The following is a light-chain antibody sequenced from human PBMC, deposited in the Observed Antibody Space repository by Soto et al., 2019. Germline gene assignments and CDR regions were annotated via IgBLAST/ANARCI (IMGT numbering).Light chain of an antibody. CDR3: QQRSNWPGT. J-gene: IGKJ2*01. V-gene: IGKV3-11*01. CDR1: QSVSSY. CDR2: DAS. Sequence: EIVLTQSPATLSLSPGERATLSCRASQSVSSYLAWYQQKPGQAPRLLIYDASSSATGIPASFSGSGSGTDFTLTISSLEPEDFAVYYGQQRSNWPGTFGQGTKLEIK.